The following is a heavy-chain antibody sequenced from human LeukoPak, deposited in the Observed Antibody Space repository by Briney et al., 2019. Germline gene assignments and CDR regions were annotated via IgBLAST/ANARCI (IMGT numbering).Heavy chain of an antibody. D-gene: IGHD6-6*01. Sequence: SETLSLTCTVSGGSISSYYWSWIRQPAGKGLERIGRIYTSGSTNYNPSLKSRVTMSVDTSKNQFSLKLSSVTAADTAVYYCARDSLYSSSFVFDYWGQGTLVTVSS. J-gene: IGHJ4*02. CDR2: IYTSGST. CDR1: GGSISSYY. CDR3: ARDSLYSSSFVFDY. V-gene: IGHV4-4*07.